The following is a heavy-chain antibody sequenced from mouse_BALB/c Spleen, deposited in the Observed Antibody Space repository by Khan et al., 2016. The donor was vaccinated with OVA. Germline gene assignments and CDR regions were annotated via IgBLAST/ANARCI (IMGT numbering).Heavy chain of an antibody. J-gene: IGHJ3*01. CDR1: GFTFTDYA. V-gene: IGHV1S137*01. CDR3: ARGGRFAY. D-gene: IGHD3-3*01. Sequence: QVQLKQSGAELVRPGVSVKISCKVSGFTFTDYAMHWVRQSPAKTLEWIGVISTYYGDADYNQKFKGKATMTVDKSSSTAYMELARMTSEESAIYYCARGGRFAYWGQGTLVTVSA. CDR2: ISTYYGDA.